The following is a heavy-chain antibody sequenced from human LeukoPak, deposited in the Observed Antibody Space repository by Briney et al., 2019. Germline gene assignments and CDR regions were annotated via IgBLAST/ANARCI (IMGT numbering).Heavy chain of an antibody. D-gene: IGHD5-18*01. CDR1: GGSFSGYY. V-gene: IGHV4-59*01. J-gene: IGHJ6*03. CDR3: ARAPDTAMAPNYYYYMDV. Sequence: SETLSLTCAVYGGSFSGYYWSWIRQPPGKGLEGIGYIYYSGSTNYNPSLKSRVTISVYTSQNQFSLKLSSVTAADTAVYYCARAPDTAMAPNYYYYMDVWGKGTTVTISS. CDR2: IYYSGST.